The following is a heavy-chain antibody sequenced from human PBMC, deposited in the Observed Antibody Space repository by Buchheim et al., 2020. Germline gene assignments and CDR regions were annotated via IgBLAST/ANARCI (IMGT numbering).Heavy chain of an antibody. V-gene: IGHV1-46*01. D-gene: IGHD2-21*02. CDR1: GYIFTSYY. J-gene: IGHJ4*02. CDR2: INPSGGST. CDR3: ARRASDFYYFDY. Sequence: QVQLVQSGAEVKKPGASVKVSCRASGYIFTSYYMHWVRQAPGQGLEWMGIINPSGGSTNYAQKFQGRVTMTRDTSTSPVFMELSSLRSEDTAVYYCARRASDFYYFDYWGQGTL.